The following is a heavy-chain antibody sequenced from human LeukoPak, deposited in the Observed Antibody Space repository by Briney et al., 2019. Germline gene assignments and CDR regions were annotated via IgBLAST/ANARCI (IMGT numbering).Heavy chain of an antibody. Sequence: GESLMISCKGSGYSFTSYWIGWVRQMPGKGLEWMGIIYPGDSDTRYSPSFQGQVTISADKSISTAYLQWSSLKALDTAMYYCASSMEAARFDYWGQGTLVTVSS. CDR2: IYPGDSDT. V-gene: IGHV5-51*01. D-gene: IGHD6-13*01. CDR1: GYSFTSYW. J-gene: IGHJ4*02. CDR3: ASSMEAARFDY.